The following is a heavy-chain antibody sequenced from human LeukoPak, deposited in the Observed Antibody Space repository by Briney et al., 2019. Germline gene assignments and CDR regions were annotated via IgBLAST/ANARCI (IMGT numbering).Heavy chain of an antibody. D-gene: IGHD6-25*01. CDR1: GYTFTSYH. Sequence: ASVKVSCKTSGYTFTSYHINWVRQATGQGLDWMGWMNPYSGDRGYAQKFQGRVSITSDTSISTAYMELSSLRSEDTAVYFCARTTSSTASGYDYWGQGTLVTVSS. CDR3: ARTTSSTASGYDY. J-gene: IGHJ4*02. CDR2: MNPYSGDR. V-gene: IGHV1-8*03.